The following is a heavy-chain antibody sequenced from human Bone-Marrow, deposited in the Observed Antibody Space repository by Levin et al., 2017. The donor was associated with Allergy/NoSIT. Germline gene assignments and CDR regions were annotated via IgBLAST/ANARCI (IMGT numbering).Heavy chain of an antibody. Sequence: SCTVSGASITSGGYYWSWIRQFPGKGLEWIGFIYYTGFTAYNPSLNRRVPLSIDTPENRFSLQLSSVTAPDHAVYYCATAKADYYYYYIDVWGKGTAVPVSS. J-gene: IGHJ6*03. CDR2: IYYTGFT. D-gene: IGHD6-19*01. CDR3: ATAKADYYYYYIDV. CDR1: GASITSGGYY. V-gene: IGHV4-31*03.